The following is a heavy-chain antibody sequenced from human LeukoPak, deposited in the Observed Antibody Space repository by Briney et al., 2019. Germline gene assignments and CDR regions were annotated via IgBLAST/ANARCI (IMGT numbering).Heavy chain of an antibody. V-gene: IGHV4-59*01. D-gene: IGHD5-18*01. J-gene: IGHJ3*02. CDR2: IYYSGST. Sequence: SETLSLTCTVCGGSISSYYWSWIRQPPGKGLEWIGYIYYSGSTNYNPSLKSRVTISVDTSKNQFSLKLSSVTAADTAVYYCARDAYVDTTNAFDIWGQGTMVTVSS. CDR3: ARDAYVDTTNAFDI. CDR1: GGSISSYY.